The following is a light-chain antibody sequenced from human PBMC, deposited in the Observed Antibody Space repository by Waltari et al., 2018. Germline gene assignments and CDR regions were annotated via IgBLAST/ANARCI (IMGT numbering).Light chain of an antibody. CDR1: DSDVGASDF. CDR2: EVS. J-gene: IGLJ1*01. Sequence: QSALTQPASVSGSPGQSITLPCSGTDSDVGASDFVSWYQQHPGKAPHLIIYEVSNRPSGISNRFSASKSGNTASLTISGLQAEDEADYYCSSYTTSSAPGVFGTGTRVTVL. CDR3: SSYTTSSAPGV. V-gene: IGLV2-14*01.